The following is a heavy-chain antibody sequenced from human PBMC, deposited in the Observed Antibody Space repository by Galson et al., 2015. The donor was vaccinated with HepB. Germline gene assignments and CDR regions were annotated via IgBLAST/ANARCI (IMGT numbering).Heavy chain of an antibody. CDR1: GFTFSSCG. CDR3: AKAPRTLWYFDL. CDR2: INDSGGST. J-gene: IGHJ2*01. V-gene: IGHV3-23*01. D-gene: IGHD1-1*01. Sequence: SLRLSCAGLGFTFSSCGMIWVRQAPGKGLEWVSGINDSGGSTYYADSVRGRFTVSRDNSENTLYLQMSSLRAEDTALYYCAKAPRTLWYFDLWGRGTLVTVSS.